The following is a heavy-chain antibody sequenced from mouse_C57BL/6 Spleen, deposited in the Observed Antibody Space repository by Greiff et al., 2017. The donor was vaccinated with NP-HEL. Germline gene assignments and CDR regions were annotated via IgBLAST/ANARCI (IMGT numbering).Heavy chain of an antibody. D-gene: IGHD1-1*01. CDR1: GYTFTSYD. J-gene: IGHJ2*01. V-gene: IGHV1-85*01. Sequence: QVQLQQSGPELVKPGASVKLSCKASGYTFTSYDINWVKQRPGQGLEWIGWIYPRDGSTKYNEKFKGKATLTVDTSSSTAYMELHSLTSEDSAVYFCARSGDYGSSLYYFDYWGQGTTLTVSS. CDR3: ARSGDYGSSLYYFDY. CDR2: IYPRDGST.